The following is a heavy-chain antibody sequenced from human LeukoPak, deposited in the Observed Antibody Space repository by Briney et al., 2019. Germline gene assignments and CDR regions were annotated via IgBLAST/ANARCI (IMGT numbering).Heavy chain of an antibody. V-gene: IGHV3-21*01. D-gene: IGHD1-26*01. CDR2: ISSSSSYI. CDR3: ARELVGANDY. J-gene: IGHJ4*02. Sequence: PGRSLRPSCAAPGFTLSSYSMNWVPRAPGKGLRWVSSISSSSSYIYYADSVKGRFTISRDNAKNSLYLQMNSLRAEDTAVYYCARELVGANDYWRQGTLVTVSS. CDR1: GFTLSSYS.